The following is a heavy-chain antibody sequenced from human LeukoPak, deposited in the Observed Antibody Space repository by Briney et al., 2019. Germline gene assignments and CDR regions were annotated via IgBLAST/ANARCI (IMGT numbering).Heavy chain of an antibody. Sequence: GESLKISCAVSGFTFSTYSMNWVRQAPGKGLEWVSPISSSSTYIYYADSVKGRFTISRDDAKNSLYLQMNSLRAEDTAVYYCARAWGSGSYYRGSDYWGQGTLVTVSS. CDR2: ISSSSTYI. CDR1: GFTFSTYS. CDR3: ARAWGSGSYYRGSDY. J-gene: IGHJ4*02. V-gene: IGHV3-21*01. D-gene: IGHD3-10*01.